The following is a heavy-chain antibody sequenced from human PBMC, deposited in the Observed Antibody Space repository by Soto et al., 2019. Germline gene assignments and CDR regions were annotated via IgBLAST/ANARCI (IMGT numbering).Heavy chain of an antibody. CDR3: ARDADILTGSDAFDI. CDR2: IGSSGSYT. D-gene: IGHD3-9*01. V-gene: IGHV3-11*05. Sequence: LRLSCAASGFTFSDYYMSWIRQAPGKGLEWVSYIGSSGSYTNYADSVKGRFTISRDNAKNSLYVQMNSLRAEDTAVYYCARDADILTGSDAFDIWGQGTMVTVSS. J-gene: IGHJ3*02. CDR1: GFTFSDYY.